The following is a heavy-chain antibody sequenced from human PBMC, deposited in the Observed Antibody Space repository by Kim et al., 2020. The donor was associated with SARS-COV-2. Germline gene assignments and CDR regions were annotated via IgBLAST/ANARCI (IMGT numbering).Heavy chain of an antibody. V-gene: IGHV3-23*01. D-gene: IGHD1-1*01. CDR3: ARDVGSNSLDYFDY. J-gene: IGHJ4*02. Sequence: AGSGKGRFTISQDNSKNSLYLQLDSLRGGDTAIYYCARDVGSNSLDYFDYWGLGTLVTVSS.